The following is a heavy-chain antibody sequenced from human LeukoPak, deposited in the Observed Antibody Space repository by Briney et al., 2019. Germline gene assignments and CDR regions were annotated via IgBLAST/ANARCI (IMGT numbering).Heavy chain of an antibody. CDR1: GGSFSGYY. D-gene: IGHD1-26*01. CDR3: ARETRLHSGSYSNDAFDI. J-gene: IGHJ3*02. V-gene: IGHV4-34*01. CDR2: INHSGST. Sequence: NPSETLSLTCAVYGGSFSGYYWSWIRQPPGKGLEWIGEINHSGSTDYNPSLKSRVTISLDTSKNQFSLRLSSVTAADTAVYYCARETRLHSGSYSNDAFDIWGQGTMVTVSS.